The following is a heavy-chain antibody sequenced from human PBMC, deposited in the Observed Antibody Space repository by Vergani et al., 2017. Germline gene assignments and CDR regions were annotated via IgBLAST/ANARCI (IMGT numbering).Heavy chain of an antibody. Sequence: EVQLVESGGGLVQPGRSLRLSCAASGFTFSSYAMSWVRQAPGKGREWVSAISGSSSYIYYADSVKGRFHISRDNAKNSLYPQMNSLRAEDTAVYYCARSLKSYAPPFDYWGQGTLVTVSS. CDR3: ARSLKSYAPPFDY. D-gene: IGHD2-2*01. V-gene: IGHV3-21*01. CDR2: ISGSSSYI. J-gene: IGHJ4*02. CDR1: GFTFSSYA.